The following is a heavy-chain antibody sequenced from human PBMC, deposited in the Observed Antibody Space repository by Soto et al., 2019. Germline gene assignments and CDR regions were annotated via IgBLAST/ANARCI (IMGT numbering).Heavy chain of an antibody. CDR3: ARHGRRVYYDNSHYYSITRDV. J-gene: IGHJ6*02. Sequence: LGESLKISCKGSRYSFTIYCIGWVSQMPGKGLEWMGIIYPGDSDTRYSPSFQGQVTISADKSISTAYLQWSSHKASDTSMYYCARHGRRVYYDNSHYYSITRDVWGQDTTVNVSS. CDR1: RYSFTIYC. V-gene: IGHV5-51*01. CDR2: IYPGDSDT. D-gene: IGHD3-22*01.